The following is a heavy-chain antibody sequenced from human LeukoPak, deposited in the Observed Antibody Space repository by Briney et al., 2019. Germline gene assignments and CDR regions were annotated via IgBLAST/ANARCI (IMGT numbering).Heavy chain of an antibody. CDR3: ARVGGGATYYDFWSGPNWFDP. V-gene: IGHV1-2*02. J-gene: IGHJ5*02. Sequence: ASVKVSCKASGYTFTGYYIHWVRQAPGQGLEWVGWINPNSGGTNYAQKFQGRVTMTRDTPISTAYMELSRLRSDDTAVYYCARVGGGATYYDFWSGPNWFDPWGQGTLVTVSS. CDR2: INPNSGGT. D-gene: IGHD3-3*01. CDR1: GYTFTGYY.